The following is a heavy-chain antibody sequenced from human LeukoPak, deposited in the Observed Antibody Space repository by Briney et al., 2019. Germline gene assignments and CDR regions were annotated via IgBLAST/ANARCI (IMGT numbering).Heavy chain of an antibody. CDR1: GFTFSSYS. CDR3: ARTVPEFDY. D-gene: IGHD3-10*01. J-gene: IGHJ4*02. V-gene: IGHV3-48*02. CDR2: ISSSSSTK. Sequence: GGSQRLSCAASGFTFSSYSMNWVCQAPGKGLEWVSYISSSSSTKYYADSVKGRFTISRDNAKNSLYLQMNSLRDEDTAVYYCARTVPEFDYWGQGALLADSS.